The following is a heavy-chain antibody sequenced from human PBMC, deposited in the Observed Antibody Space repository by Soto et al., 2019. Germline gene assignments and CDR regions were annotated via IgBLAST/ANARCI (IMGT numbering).Heavy chain of an antibody. CDR2: INHSGST. D-gene: IGHD6-13*01. V-gene: IGHV4-34*01. Sequence: PSATMSLTCAVYGGSFSGYYWSWIRQPPGKGLEWIGEINHSGSTNYNPSLKSRVTISVDTSKNQFSLRLSSVTAADTAVYYCARGPLRVSYSSSWGTRDWGQGTLVTVSS. CDR3: ARGPLRVSYSSSWGTRD. CDR1: GGSFSGYY. J-gene: IGHJ4*02.